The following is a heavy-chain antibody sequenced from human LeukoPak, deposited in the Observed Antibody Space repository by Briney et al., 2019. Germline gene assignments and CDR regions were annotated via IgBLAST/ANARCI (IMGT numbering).Heavy chain of an antibody. CDR3: ARNVGDY. CDR1: GFTFSIYG. CDR2: IWNDGSNK. D-gene: IGHD1-26*01. V-gene: IGHV3-33*03. Sequence: GGSLRLSCAASGFTFSIYGMHWVRQAPGKGLEWVAVIWNDGSNKYYADSVKGRFTISRDNAKNSLYLQMNSLRAEDTAVYYCARNVGDYWGQGILVTVSS. J-gene: IGHJ4*02.